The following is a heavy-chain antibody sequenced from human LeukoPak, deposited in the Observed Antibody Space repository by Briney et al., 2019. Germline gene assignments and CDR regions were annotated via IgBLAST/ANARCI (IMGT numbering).Heavy chain of an antibody. Sequence: SVKVSCRASGGTFNSYAISWVRQAPGQGLEWMGGIMPLFGTANYAQEFQGRVTFTTDESASTAYMEVSSLRSEDTAVYYCASGSLGDGYGVGDYYQYMDVWGKGTTVTVSS. V-gene: IGHV1-69*05. CDR1: GGTFNSYA. D-gene: IGHD5-24*01. CDR3: ASGSLGDGYGVGDYYQYMDV. CDR2: IMPLFGTA. J-gene: IGHJ6*03.